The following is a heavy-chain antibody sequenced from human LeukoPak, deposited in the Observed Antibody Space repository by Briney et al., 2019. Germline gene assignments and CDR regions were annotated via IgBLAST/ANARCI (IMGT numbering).Heavy chain of an antibody. CDR3: AREKRYDSSGYYYVNYGMDV. V-gene: IGHV3-53*01. CDR2: IYSGGST. D-gene: IGHD3-22*01. CDR1: GFTVSSNY. Sequence: GGSLRLSCAASGFTVSSNYMSWVRQAPGKGLEWVSVIYSGGSTYYADSVKGRFTISRDNSKNTLYLQMNSLRAEDTAVYYCAREKRYDSSGYYYVNYGMDVWGQGTTVTVSS. J-gene: IGHJ6*02.